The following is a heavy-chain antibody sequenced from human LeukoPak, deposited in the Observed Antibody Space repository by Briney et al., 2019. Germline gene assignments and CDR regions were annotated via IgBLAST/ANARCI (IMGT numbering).Heavy chain of an antibody. CDR3: AKGSYYDSSGSFYFDY. Sequence: GGSLRLSCAASGFTFDDYAMHWVRQAPGKGLEWVSGISWNSGTINYADSVKGRFTISRDNSKNTLYVQVNSLGTEDTAAYYCAKGSYYDSSGSFYFDYWGQGTLVTVSS. J-gene: IGHJ4*02. V-gene: IGHV3-9*01. CDR2: ISWNSGTI. D-gene: IGHD3-22*01. CDR1: GFTFDDYA.